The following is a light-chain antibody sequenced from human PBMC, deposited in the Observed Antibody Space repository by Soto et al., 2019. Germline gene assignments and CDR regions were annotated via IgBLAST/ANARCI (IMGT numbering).Light chain of an antibody. J-gene: IGKJ4*01. CDR2: TAS. V-gene: IGKV1-39*01. Sequence: DIQMTQSPSSLSASVGDRVTITCRASQSISIYLNWYQQKPGKAPKVLIYTASSLQSGVPSRFSGIGSGTDFTLSISSLQPEDFATYYGQQTYSGPLTFGGGTKVEIK. CDR1: QSISIY. CDR3: QQTYSGPLT.